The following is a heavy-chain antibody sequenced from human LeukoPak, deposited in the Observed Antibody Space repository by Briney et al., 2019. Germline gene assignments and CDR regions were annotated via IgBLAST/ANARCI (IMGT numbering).Heavy chain of an antibody. CDR3: ARRYFDWLPPSYYYYYMDV. V-gene: IGHV1-8*03. J-gene: IGHJ6*03. CDR1: GYTFTSYD. Sequence: ASVKVSCKASGYTFTSYDINWVRQATGQGLEWMGWMNPNSGNTGYAQKFQGRVTITRNTSISTAYMELSSLRSEDTAVYYCARRYFDWLPPSYYYYYMDVWGKGTTVTVSS. CDR2: MNPNSGNT. D-gene: IGHD3-9*01.